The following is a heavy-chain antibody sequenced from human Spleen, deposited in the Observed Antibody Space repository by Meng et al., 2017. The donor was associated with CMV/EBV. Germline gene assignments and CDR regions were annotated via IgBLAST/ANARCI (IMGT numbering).Heavy chain of an antibody. Sequence: GESLKISCAASGFTFSSYAMSWVRQAPGKGLEWVSRINSDGTSTTYADSVKGRFTISRDNANNRLFLQMTSLRAEDTAVYYCARDQSEYCTNGGCYPTHFDYWGQGTLVTVSS. CDR3: ARDQSEYCTNGGCYPTHFDY. V-gene: IGHV3-74*03. CDR1: GFTFSSYA. CDR2: INSDGTST. J-gene: IGHJ4*02. D-gene: IGHD2-8*01.